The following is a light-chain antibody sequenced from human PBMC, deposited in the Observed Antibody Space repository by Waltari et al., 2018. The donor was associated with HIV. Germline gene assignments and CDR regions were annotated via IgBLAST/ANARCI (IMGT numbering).Light chain of an antibody. V-gene: IGKV1D-16*01. CDR3: QQYHTYPLT. J-gene: IGKJ4*01. CDR2: DAS. CDR1: QSINRA. Sequence: DIQMTQSPSSLSASVGDRVTMSCRASQSINRALAWYQQKSETAPKSLIYDASSFQSGVTSRFSGSVFGADFNLTISALHPEDFATYYCQQYHTYPLTFGGGTRVEIK.